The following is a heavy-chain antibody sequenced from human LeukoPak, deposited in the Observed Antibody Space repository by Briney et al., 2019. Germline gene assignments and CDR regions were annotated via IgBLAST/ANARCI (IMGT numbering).Heavy chain of an antibody. V-gene: IGHV1-69*02. Sequence: SVKVSCKASGGTFSSYTISWVRQAPGQGLEWMGRIIPILGIANYAQKFQGRVTITADKSTSTAYMELSSLRSEDTAVYYCARVCIGGSCYDSGTWGKGTLVTVSS. D-gene: IGHD2-15*01. CDR1: GGTFSSYT. J-gene: IGHJ5*02. CDR2: IIPILGIA. CDR3: ARVCIGGSCYDSGT.